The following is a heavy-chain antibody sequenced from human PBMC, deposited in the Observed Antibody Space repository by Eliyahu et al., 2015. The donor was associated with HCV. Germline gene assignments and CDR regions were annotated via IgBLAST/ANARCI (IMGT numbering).Heavy chain of an antibody. CDR2: ISSSSSYI. CDR3: ARDRVAAPGYGMDV. D-gene: IGHD2-15*01. CDR1: GXTFSSYS. J-gene: IGHJ6*02. Sequence: EVQLVESGGGLVKPGGSXRLSCAASGXTFSSYSMXWVRQAPGKGLEWVSSISSSSSYIYYADSVKGRFTISRDNAKNSLYLQMNSLRAEDTTVYYCARDRVAAPGYGMDVWGQGTTVTVSS. V-gene: IGHV3-21*01.